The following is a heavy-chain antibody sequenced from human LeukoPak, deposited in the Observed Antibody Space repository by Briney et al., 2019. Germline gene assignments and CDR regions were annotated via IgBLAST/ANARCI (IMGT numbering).Heavy chain of an antibody. J-gene: IGHJ4*02. V-gene: IGHV1-69*13. CDR1: GGTFTSYA. Sequence: SVTLSCTASGGTFTSYAISWVRQAPGQGLEWMGGIIPIFGTANYAQKFQGRVTITADESTGTAYMELSSLRSEDTAVYYCARTSDVTMVRGVIISPFDYWGQGTLVTVSS. CDR3: ARTSDVTMVRGVIISPFDY. D-gene: IGHD3-10*01. CDR2: IIPIFGTA.